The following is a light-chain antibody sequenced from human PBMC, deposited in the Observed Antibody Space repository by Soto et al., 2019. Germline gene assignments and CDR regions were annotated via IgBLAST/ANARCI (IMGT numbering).Light chain of an antibody. CDR1: QSLIHSDGDTY. CDR2: KVS. Sequence: DVVMTQSPLSLPVTLGQPASISCRSSQSLIHSDGDTYLNWFQQRPGQSPRRLIYKVSDRASGVPNRFSSRGSGTDFTRKISRVEAKDIGIYYCMQGTRWPWTFGQGTEGEIK. CDR3: MQGTRWPWT. V-gene: IGKV2-30*02. J-gene: IGKJ1*01.